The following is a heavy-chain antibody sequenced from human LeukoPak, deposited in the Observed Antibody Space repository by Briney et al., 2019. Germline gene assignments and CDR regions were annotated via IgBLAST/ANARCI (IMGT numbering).Heavy chain of an antibody. D-gene: IGHD3-22*01. Sequence: PGGSLRLSCAASGFTFSRYWMSWVRQAPGKGLEWVANINQDGSAKYYVDSVKGRFTMSRDNAKNSMYLQMSNLRAEDTAVYYCARGDYYDGSGYYTDAFDIWGQGTMVTVSS. J-gene: IGHJ3*02. CDR2: INQDGSAK. V-gene: IGHV3-7*01. CDR1: GFTFSRYW. CDR3: ARGDYYDGSGYYTDAFDI.